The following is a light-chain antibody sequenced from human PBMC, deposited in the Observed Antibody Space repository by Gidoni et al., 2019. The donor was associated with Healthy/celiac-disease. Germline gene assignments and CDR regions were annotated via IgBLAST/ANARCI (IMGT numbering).Light chain of an antibody. CDR2: DAS. J-gene: IGKJ2*01. CDR1: QSISSY. Sequence: DIQMTHSPSSLSASVGDRVTITCRASQSISSYLNWYQQKPGKAPKLLIYDASSFQSGVPSRFSGSGSGTEFTLTISSLQPEDFATYYCQQSYSNPRTFGQGTKLEIK. CDR3: QQSYSNPRT. V-gene: IGKV1-39*01.